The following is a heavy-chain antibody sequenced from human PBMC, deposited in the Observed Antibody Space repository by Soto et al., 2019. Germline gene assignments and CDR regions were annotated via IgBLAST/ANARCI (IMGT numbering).Heavy chain of an antibody. Sequence: GSLRLSCAASGFTFSSYSMNWVRQAPGKGLEWVSSISSGSHYMYDADSVKGRFTISRDNAKNSLYLQMNSLRAEDTAVYYCARGAPPAGWGQGTLVTVSS. D-gene: IGHD6-19*01. V-gene: IGHV3-21*01. CDR3: ARGAPPAG. J-gene: IGHJ4*02. CDR1: GFTFSSYS. CDR2: ISSGSHYM.